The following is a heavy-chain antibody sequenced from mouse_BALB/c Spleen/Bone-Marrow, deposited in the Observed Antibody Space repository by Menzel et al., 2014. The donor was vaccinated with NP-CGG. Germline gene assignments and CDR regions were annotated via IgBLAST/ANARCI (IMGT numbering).Heavy chain of an antibody. CDR1: GYAFSNYW. Sequence: QVHVKQSGAELVRPGSSVKISCKASGYAFSNYWMNWVKQRPGQGLEWIEQIYPGDTDIHYNGKFKGKATLTADKSSSTAYMQLSSLTSEDSAVYFCASRGDYSYAMDYWGQGTSVTVSS. J-gene: IGHJ4*01. CDR2: IYPGDTDI. D-gene: IGHD1-1*01. CDR3: ASRGDYSYAMDY. V-gene: IGHV1-80*01.